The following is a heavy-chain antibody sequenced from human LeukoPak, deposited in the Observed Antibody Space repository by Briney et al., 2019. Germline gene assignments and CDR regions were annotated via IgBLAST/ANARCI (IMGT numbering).Heavy chain of an antibody. D-gene: IGHD4-11*01. V-gene: IGHV3-23*01. Sequence: GGSLRLSCAASGFTFSSYAMSWVRQAPGKGLEWVSAISGSGGSTYYADSVKGRSTISRDSSKNTLYPQMNSLRAEDTAVYYCAKEDYRGDYFDYWGQGTLVTVSS. J-gene: IGHJ4*02. CDR3: AKEDYRGDYFDY. CDR1: GFTFSSYA. CDR2: ISGSGGST.